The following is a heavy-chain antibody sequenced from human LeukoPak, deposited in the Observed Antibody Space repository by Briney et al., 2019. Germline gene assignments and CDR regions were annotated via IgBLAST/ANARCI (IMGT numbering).Heavy chain of an antibody. CDR2: SRSKAYGGTT. D-gene: IGHD6-19*01. V-gene: IGHV3-49*03. Sequence: AGGSLRLSCTASGSTFGDYAMNWFRQAPGKGLEWVGFSRSKAYGGTTEYAASVKGRFTISRDDSKNIAYLQMNSLKTEDTAVYYCGSGSGWYSPDYWGQGTLVTVSS. CDR1: GSTFGDYA. J-gene: IGHJ4*02. CDR3: GSGSGWYSPDY.